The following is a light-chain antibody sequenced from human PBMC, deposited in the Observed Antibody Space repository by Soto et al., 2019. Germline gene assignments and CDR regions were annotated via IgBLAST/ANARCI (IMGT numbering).Light chain of an antibody. CDR2: GAS. J-gene: IGKJ3*01. CDR3: QQYGSSPFT. CDR1: QTISSTY. V-gene: IGKV3-20*01. Sequence: EIVLTQSPGTLSLSPGERATLSCRASQTISSTYLAWYQQKPGQAPRLLIYGASSRATDIPDRFSGSGSGTDFTLTISSLDPEDFAVYYCQQYGSSPFTFGAGTKVDIK.